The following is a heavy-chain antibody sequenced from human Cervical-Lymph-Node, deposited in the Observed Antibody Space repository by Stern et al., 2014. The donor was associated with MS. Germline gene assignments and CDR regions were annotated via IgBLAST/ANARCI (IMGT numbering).Heavy chain of an antibody. CDR3: ARGWSYDILTAYSY. J-gene: IGHJ4*02. V-gene: IGHV1-69*01. Sequence: VQLVQSGAEVKKPGSSVKVSCKASGGTFSNYAISWVRQAPGQGLEWMGGIIPIFGTPNYAQKFQGRVTITADESTSTAYMELSSLRSEDTAVYYCARGWSYDILTAYSYWGQGTLVTVSS. CDR2: IIPIFGTP. D-gene: IGHD3-9*01. CDR1: GGTFSNYA.